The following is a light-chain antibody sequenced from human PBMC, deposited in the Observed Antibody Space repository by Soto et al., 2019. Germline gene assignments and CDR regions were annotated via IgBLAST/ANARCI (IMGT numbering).Light chain of an antibody. CDR1: GSNIGAGYD. J-gene: IGLJ1*01. Sequence: QSVLTQPPSVSGAPGQRGTISCTGSGSNIGAGYDVHWYQQLPGTAPKLLIFANINRPSGVPDRFSGSKSGTSASLASTGLRAEDEADYYCQSYDSSPSGYVFGTGTKVTFL. CDR2: ANI. CDR3: QSYDSSPSGYV. V-gene: IGLV1-40*01.